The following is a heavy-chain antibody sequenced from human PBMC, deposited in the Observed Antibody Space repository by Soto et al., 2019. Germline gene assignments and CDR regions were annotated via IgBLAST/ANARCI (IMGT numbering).Heavy chain of an antibody. CDR1: GGSFSDKH. CDR2: IDHTGRS. CDR3: ARGEHRPMDWLLLSDYFES. Sequence: SETLSLTCAVRGGSFSDKHWTWVRQAPGKGLEWIGEIDHTGRSDSNPSLRGRVTISLDSSKNQFSLRLLAVTAADTAVYFCARGEHRPMDWLLLSDYFESWGEGTLVTVSS. D-gene: IGHD3-9*01. V-gene: IGHV4-34*01. J-gene: IGHJ4*02.